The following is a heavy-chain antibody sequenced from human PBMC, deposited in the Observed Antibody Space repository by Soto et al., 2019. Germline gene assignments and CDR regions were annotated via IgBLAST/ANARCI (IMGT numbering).Heavy chain of an antibody. CDR3: ARSIAARPNFEY. V-gene: IGHV4-59*01. Sequence: SETLSLTCTVSGGSISSYYWSWIRQPPGKGLEWIGYIYYSGSTNYNPSLKSRVTISVDTSKNQFSLKLSSVTAADTAVYYCARSIAARPNFEYWGQGTLVSVSS. CDR2: IYYSGST. D-gene: IGHD6-6*01. CDR1: GGSISSYY. J-gene: IGHJ4*02.